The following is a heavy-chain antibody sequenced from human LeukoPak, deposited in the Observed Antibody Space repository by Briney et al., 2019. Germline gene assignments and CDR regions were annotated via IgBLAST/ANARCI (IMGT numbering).Heavy chain of an antibody. Sequence: ASVKVSCKASGYTFTGYYMHWVRQAPGQGLEWMGWINPNSGGTNYAQKFQGRVTMTRDTSISTAYMELSRLRSDDTAVYYCARGGTDSYGFYNYYYGMDVWGQGTTVTVSS. CDR1: GYTFTGYY. CDR2: INPNSGGT. V-gene: IGHV1-2*02. CDR3: ARGGTDSYGFYNYYYGMDV. D-gene: IGHD5-18*01. J-gene: IGHJ6*02.